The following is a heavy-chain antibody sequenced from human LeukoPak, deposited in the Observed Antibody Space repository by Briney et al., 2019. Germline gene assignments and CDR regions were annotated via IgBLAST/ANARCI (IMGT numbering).Heavy chain of an antibody. D-gene: IGHD2-15*01. CDR2: ISGSGTGT. Sequence: PGGSLRLSCAASGFTFSSYALSWVRQAPGKGLEWVSAISGSGTGTYYADSVKGRFTIPRDNSKNTLYLQMNNLRAEDTAVYYCAKVSGGYCSGGSCYVDYWGQGTLVTVSS. CDR1: GFTFSSYA. V-gene: IGHV3-23*01. CDR3: AKVSGGYCSGGSCYVDY. J-gene: IGHJ4*02.